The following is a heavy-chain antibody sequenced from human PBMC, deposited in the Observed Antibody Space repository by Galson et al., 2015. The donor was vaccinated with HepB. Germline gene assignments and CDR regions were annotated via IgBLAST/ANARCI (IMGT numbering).Heavy chain of an antibody. V-gene: IGHV3-30*18. J-gene: IGHJ4*02. CDR3: AKDNSGYDLLIFDY. D-gene: IGHD5-12*01. CDR2: ISYDGSNK. CDR1: GFTFSSYG. Sequence: SLRLSCAASGFTFSSYGMHWVRQAPGKGLEWVAVISYDGSNKYYADSVKGRFTISRDSSKNTLYLQMNSLRAEDTAVYYCAKDNSGYDLLIFDYWGQGTLVTVSS.